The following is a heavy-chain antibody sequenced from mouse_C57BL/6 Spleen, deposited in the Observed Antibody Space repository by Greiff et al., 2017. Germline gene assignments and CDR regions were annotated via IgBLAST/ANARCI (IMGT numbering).Heavy chain of an antibody. J-gene: IGHJ4*01. V-gene: IGHV2-2*01. CDR3: VGDDYPYYYAMDY. CDR2: IRSGGST. CDR1: GFSFTSYG. Sequence: VPLQQSGPGLVQPSQSLSITCTVSGFSFTSYGVHWVRPSPGKGLEWLGVIRSGGSTDYNAAFISRLSISKDNSKSQVFFKMNSLQADDTAIYYCVGDDYPYYYAMDYWGQGTSVTVSS. D-gene: IGHD2-4*01.